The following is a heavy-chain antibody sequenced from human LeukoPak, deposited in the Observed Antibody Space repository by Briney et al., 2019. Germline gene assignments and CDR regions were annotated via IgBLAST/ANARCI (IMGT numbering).Heavy chain of an antibody. CDR1: GFTFSSYS. D-gene: IGHD4-17*01. CDR3: ARLYGDYWYFDY. V-gene: IGHV3-48*02. CDR2: ISGSSSTI. Sequence: GGSLRLSCVASGFTFSSYSMNWVRQAPGKGLEWVSFISGSSSTIYYADSVKGRFTISRDNAKNSLYLQMNSLRDEDTAVYYCARLYGDYWYFDYWGQGTLVTVSS. J-gene: IGHJ4*02.